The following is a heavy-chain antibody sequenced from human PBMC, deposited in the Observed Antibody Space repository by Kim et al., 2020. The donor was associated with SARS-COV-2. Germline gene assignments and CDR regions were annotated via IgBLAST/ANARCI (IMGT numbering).Heavy chain of an antibody. Sequence: YADSVKGRFTISRDNSKNMLYLQINSLRAEDTAVYYCARDHYSTGWYSDYWGQGTLVTVSS. CDR3: ARDHYSTGWYSDY. V-gene: IGHV3-30*07. D-gene: IGHD6-19*01. J-gene: IGHJ4*02.